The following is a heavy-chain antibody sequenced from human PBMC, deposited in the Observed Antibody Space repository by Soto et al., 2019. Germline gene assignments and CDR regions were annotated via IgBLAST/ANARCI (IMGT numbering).Heavy chain of an antibody. V-gene: IGHV3-15*07. J-gene: IGHJ4*02. CDR2: IKSKTDGGTT. D-gene: IGHD2-15*01. CDR1: GFTFSNAW. Sequence: GGSLRLSCAASGFTFSNAWMNWVRQAPGKGLEWVGRIKSKTDGGTTDYAAPVKGRFTISRDDSKNTLYLQMNSLKTEDTAVYYCTGLRFGQLLHEPFDYWGQGTLVTVSS. CDR3: TGLRFGQLLHEPFDY.